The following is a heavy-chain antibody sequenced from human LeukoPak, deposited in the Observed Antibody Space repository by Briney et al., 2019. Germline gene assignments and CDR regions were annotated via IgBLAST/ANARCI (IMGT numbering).Heavy chain of an antibody. Sequence: SETLSLTCAVYGGSFSGYYWSWIRQPPGKGLEWIGEIYHSGSTNYNPSLKSRVTISVDKSKNQFSLKLSSVTAADTAVYYCASSGYSSSLNWFDPWGQGTLVTVSS. J-gene: IGHJ5*02. V-gene: IGHV4-34*01. D-gene: IGHD6-13*01. CDR2: IYHSGST. CDR3: ASSGYSSSLNWFDP. CDR1: GGSFSGYY.